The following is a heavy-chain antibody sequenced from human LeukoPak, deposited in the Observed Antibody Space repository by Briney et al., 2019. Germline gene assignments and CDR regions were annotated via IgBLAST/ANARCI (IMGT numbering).Heavy chain of an antibody. Sequence: SETLSLTCSVSGDSISFHFWSWIRQPPGKGLEWIGHTYYGGSTDYNPSLASRVTASADTSKNQFSPKLSSVTAADTAVYYCATLGRAAGNAFDIWGQGTVVIVSS. CDR2: TYYGGST. V-gene: IGHV4-59*11. CDR3: ATLGRAAGNAFDI. D-gene: IGHD1-26*01. CDR1: GDSISFHF. J-gene: IGHJ3*02.